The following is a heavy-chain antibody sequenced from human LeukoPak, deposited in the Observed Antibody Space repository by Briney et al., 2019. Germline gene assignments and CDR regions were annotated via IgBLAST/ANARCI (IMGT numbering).Heavy chain of an antibody. D-gene: IGHD6-13*01. CDR2: IQPSGGRT. CDR1: GYIFTTHY. V-gene: IGHV1-46*01. CDR3: ARRIAAADTYYYYYMDV. J-gene: IGHJ6*03. Sequence: GASVKVSCKASGYIFTTHYMHWVRQAPGQGLEWMGVIQPSGGRTWYAQKFQGRVTMTRDISTNTDYMELSSLRSDDTAVYYCARRIAAADTYYYYYMDVWGKGTTVTVSS.